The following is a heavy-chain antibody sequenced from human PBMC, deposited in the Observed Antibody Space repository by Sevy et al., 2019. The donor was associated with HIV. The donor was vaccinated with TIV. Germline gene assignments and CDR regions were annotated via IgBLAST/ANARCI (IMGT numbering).Heavy chain of an antibody. CDR3: AGTGGSRPNDAFAN. CDR2: IKQDGSEK. CDR1: GFSFSWYW. J-gene: IGHJ3*02. V-gene: IGHV3-7*01. D-gene: IGHD2-8*02. Sequence: GGSLRLSCAASGFSFSWYWMSWVRQTPDKGLEWVANIKQDGSEKNYVDSVKGRFTITRDNTKNSLYLQMNSLRAEDTAVYYCAGTGGSRPNDAFANWGQGKIITVSS.